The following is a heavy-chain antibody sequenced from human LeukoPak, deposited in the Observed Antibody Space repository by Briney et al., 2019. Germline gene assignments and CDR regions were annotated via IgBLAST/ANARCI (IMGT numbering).Heavy chain of an antibody. CDR3: ARDLVPYGSGNSMGD. V-gene: IGHV1-69*13. CDR1: GGTFSSYA. D-gene: IGHD3-10*01. CDR2: IIPIFGTA. J-gene: IGHJ4*02. Sequence: EASVKVSCKASGGTFSSYAISWVRQAPGQGLEWMGGIIPIFGTANYAQKFQGRVTITADESTSTAYMELSSLRSEDTAVYYCARDLVPYGSGNSMGDWGQGTLVTVSS.